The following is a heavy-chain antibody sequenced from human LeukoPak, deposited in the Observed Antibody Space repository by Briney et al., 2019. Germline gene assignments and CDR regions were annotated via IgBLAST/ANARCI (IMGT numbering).Heavy chain of an antibody. J-gene: IGHJ5*02. CDR1: GFSVSNNY. D-gene: IGHD6-19*01. CDR3: AREVTVAGTRWFDP. CDR2: ISSSNNYI. Sequence: GGSLRLSCAASGFSVSNNYMSWVRQAPGKGLEWVSFISSSNNYIYYADSVKGRFTISRDNAKNSLYLQMNSLRAEDTAVYYCAREVTVAGTRWFDPWGQGTLVTVSS. V-gene: IGHV3-21*01.